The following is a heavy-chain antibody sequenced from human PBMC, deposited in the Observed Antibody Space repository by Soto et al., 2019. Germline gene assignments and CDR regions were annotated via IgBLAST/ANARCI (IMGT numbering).Heavy chain of an antibody. CDR1: GGSIINYY. V-gene: IGHV4-59*01. D-gene: IGHD3-10*01. J-gene: IGHJ6*02. Sequence: SDTLSLTCTVSGGSIINYYWSWVRQSPGKGLEWIAYISYTGSTNYNPSLKSRVTISVDTSKNQFSLNLTSVTAADSAVYYCARDASSGGMDVWGQGTTVTVSS. CDR2: ISYTGST. CDR3: ARDASSGGMDV.